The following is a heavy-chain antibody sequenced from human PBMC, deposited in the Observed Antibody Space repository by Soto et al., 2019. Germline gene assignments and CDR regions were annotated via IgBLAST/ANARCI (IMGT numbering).Heavy chain of an antibody. V-gene: IGHV4-4*07. CDR3: AREGSYSAYNFAHGIQLWSFDF. Sequence: PSETLSLACTLSAGSINSFYWGWVRQPAGKGLEWIGLTFSSGSTSFNPSLESRVAMSVDTSKNHFSLNLSSVTAADMAVYYCAREGSYSAYNFAHGIQLWSFDFWGQGALVTGSS. CDR1: AGSINSFY. CDR2: TFSSGST. J-gene: IGHJ4*02. D-gene: IGHD5-18*01.